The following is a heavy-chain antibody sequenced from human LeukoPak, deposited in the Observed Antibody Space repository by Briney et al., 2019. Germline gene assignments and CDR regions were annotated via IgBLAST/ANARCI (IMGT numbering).Heavy chain of an antibody. CDR3: ARDLGLEGGYYMDV. CDR1: GFTFSSYS. J-gene: IGHJ6*03. V-gene: IGHV3-21*01. Sequence: GGSLRLPCAASGFTFSSYSMNWVRQAPGKGLEWVSSISSSSSYIYYADSVKGRFTISRDNAKNSLYLQMNSLRAEDTAVYYCARDLGLEGGYYMDVWGKGTTVTVSS. CDR2: ISSSSSYI. D-gene: IGHD1-1*01.